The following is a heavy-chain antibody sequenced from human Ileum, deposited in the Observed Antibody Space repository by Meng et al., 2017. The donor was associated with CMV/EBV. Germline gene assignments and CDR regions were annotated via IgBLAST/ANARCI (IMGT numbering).Heavy chain of an antibody. CDR1: GASFSGTDYY. V-gene: IGHV4-61*08. J-gene: IGHJ6*02. D-gene: IGHD3-3*01. CDR3: ARLVWSGYPSYYYYGMDV. CDR2: IYYSGST. Sequence: SETLSLTCALYGASFSGTDYYWRWIRQPPGKGLEWIGYIYYSGSTNYNPSLKSRVTISVDTSKNQFSLKLSSVTAADTAVYYCARLVWSGYPSYYYYGMDVWGQGTTVTVSS.